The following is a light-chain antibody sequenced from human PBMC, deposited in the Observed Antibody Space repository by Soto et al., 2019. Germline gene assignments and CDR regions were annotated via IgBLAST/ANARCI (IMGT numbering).Light chain of an antibody. J-gene: IGKJ1*01. Sequence: EIVLTQSPGTLSLSPGERATLSCRASQSVSSSYLAWYQQKPGQAPRLLIYGASSRATGLPDRFSGSGSGTDFTLTISRLEPEGFAVYDCKQYGSSPRTFGQGTKVEIK. CDR3: KQYGSSPRT. CDR2: GAS. CDR1: QSVSSSY. V-gene: IGKV3-20*01.